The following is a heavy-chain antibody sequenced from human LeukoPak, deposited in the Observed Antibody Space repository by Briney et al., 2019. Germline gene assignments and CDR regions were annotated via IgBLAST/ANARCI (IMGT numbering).Heavy chain of an antibody. CDR2: ISSSSYI. Sequence: PGGSLRLSCAASGFTFSSYSMNWVRQAPGKGLEWVSSISSSSYIYYADSVKGRFTISRDNAKNSLYLQMNSLRAEDTAVYYCARTRQPGDAFDIWGQGTMVTVSS. J-gene: IGHJ3*02. D-gene: IGHD6-13*01. CDR1: GFTFSSYS. V-gene: IGHV3-21*01. CDR3: ARTRQPGDAFDI.